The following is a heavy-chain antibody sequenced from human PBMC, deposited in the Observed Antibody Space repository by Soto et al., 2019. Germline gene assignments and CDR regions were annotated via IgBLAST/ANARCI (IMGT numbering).Heavy chain of an antibody. Sequence: ASVKVSCKASGYTFTSYAMHWVRQAPGQRLEWMGWINAGNGNTKYSQKFQGRVTITRDTSASTAYMELSSLRSEGTAVYYCARDPIRHFGLDYWGQGTLVTVSS. D-gene: IGHD3-3*01. CDR1: GYTFTSYA. J-gene: IGHJ4*02. CDR2: INAGNGNT. CDR3: ARDPIRHFGLDY. V-gene: IGHV1-3*01.